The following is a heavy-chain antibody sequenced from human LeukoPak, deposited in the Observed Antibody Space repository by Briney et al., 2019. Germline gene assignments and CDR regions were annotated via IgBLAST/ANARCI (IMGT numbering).Heavy chain of an antibody. Sequence: NPGGSLRLSCAASGFTFSSYSMSWVRQAPGKGLEWVSSISGSNSYIYYADSMKGRFTISRDNAKNSLYLQMNSLRAEDTAVYYCARDYYDSSGYYYFDYWGQGTLVTVSS. CDR2: ISGSNSYI. J-gene: IGHJ4*02. CDR3: ARDYYDSSGYYYFDY. D-gene: IGHD3-22*01. V-gene: IGHV3-21*01. CDR1: GFTFSSYS.